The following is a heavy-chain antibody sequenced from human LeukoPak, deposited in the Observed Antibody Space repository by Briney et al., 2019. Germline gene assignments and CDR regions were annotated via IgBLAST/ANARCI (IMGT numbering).Heavy chain of an antibody. V-gene: IGHV1-8*02. CDR1: GYTFTSYY. Sequence: ASVKVSCKASGYTFTSYYMHWVRQATRQGLEWMGWMNPNSGNTGYAQKFQGRVTMTRNTSISTAYMELSSLRSEDTAVYYCARGLARTSMVTRGGVRFDYWGQGTLVTVSS. J-gene: IGHJ4*02. CDR3: ARGLARTSMVTRGGVRFDY. D-gene: IGHD5-18*01. CDR2: MNPNSGNT.